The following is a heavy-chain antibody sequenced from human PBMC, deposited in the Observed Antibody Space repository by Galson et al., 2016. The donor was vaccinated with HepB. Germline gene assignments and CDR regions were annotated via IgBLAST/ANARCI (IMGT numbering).Heavy chain of an antibody. J-gene: IGHJ6*02. CDR3: AGGGGFLADV. CDR1: GFSFSSFW. Sequence: SLRLSCAGSGFSFSSFWMSWVRQAPGRGLEWVGNIKQDGSETYYVGSVKGRFTISRDNAKNSVFLQMNSLRPEDAAVYYCAGGGGFLADVWGQGTTVTVSS. CDR2: IKQDGSET. V-gene: IGHV3-7*01.